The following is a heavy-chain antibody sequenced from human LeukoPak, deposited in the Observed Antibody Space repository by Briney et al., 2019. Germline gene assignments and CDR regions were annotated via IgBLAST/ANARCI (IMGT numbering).Heavy chain of an antibody. V-gene: IGHV1-3*01. D-gene: IGHD3-22*01. Sequence: ASVKVSCKASGYTFTNYAVHWVRQAPGQRLEWMGWINAGNGKTKYSQKFQGRVTITADESTSTAYMELSSLRSEDTAVYYCAGSYDSSGSAFDYWGQGTLVTVSS. CDR3: AGSYDSSGSAFDY. J-gene: IGHJ4*02. CDR1: GYTFTNYA. CDR2: INAGNGKT.